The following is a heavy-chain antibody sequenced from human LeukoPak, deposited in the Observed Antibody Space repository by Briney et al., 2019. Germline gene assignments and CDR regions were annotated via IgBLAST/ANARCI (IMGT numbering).Heavy chain of an antibody. CDR1: GFNFDNYA. J-gene: IGHJ4*02. Sequence: GGSLRLSCAASGFNFDNYAVHWVRQGPGKGLEWVSGINWNSGTIVYADSVKGRFTISRDNAKNLLHLQMNSLRPDDTALYYCVRDGREFRTAGPWIDFWGQGTLVTVSS. V-gene: IGHV3-9*01. CDR3: VRDGREFRTAGPWIDF. D-gene: IGHD3-10*01. CDR2: INWNSGTI.